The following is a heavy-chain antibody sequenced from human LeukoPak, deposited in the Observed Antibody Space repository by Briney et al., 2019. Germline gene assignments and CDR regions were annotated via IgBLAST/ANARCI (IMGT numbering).Heavy chain of an antibody. J-gene: IGHJ4*02. CDR2: IYYSGST. D-gene: IGHD3-10*01. CDR1: GGSISSSSYY. V-gene: IGHV4-39*01. Sequence: SETLSLTCTVSGGSISSSSYYWGWIRQPPGKGLEWIGSIYYSGSTYYNPSLKSRVTISVDTSKNQFSLKLSSVTAADTAVYYCARREKLLWFGELLDVAFDYWGQGTLVTVSS. CDR3: ARREKLLWFGELLDVAFDY.